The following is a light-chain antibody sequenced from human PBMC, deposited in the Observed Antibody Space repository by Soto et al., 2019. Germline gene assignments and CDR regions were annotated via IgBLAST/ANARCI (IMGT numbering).Light chain of an antibody. CDR3: MSYVGGNSVA. CDR1: DNDVGRYDY. V-gene: IGLV2-8*01. Sequence: QSVLTQPPSASGSPGMSVTLSCSGTDNDVGRYDYVSWYQQHPGKAPKLLIYEVSKRPSGVPDRFSASKSGNTASLTVSGLQGEDEADYYCMSYVGGNSVAFGGGTMLTVL. J-gene: IGLJ2*01. CDR2: EVS.